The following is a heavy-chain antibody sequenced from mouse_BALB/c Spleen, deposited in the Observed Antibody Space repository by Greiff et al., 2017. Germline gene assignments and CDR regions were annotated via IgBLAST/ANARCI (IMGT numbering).Heavy chain of an antibody. CDR1: GFTFSSYT. J-gene: IGHJ2*01. CDR2: ISNGGGST. V-gene: IGHV5-12-2*01. D-gene: IGHD4-1*01. CDR3: ARAGTKANYFDY. Sequence: DVQLQESGGGLVQPGGSLKLSCAASGFTFSSYTMSWVRQTPEKRLEWVAYISNGGGSTYYPDTVTGRFTISRDNAKNTLYLQMSSLKSEDTAMYYCARAGTKANYFDYWGQGTTLTVSS.